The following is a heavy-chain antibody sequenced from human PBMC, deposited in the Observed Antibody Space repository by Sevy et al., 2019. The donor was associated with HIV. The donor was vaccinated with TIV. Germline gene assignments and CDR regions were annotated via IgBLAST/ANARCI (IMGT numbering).Heavy chain of an antibody. D-gene: IGHD7-27*01. Sequence: SETLSLTCTVSGDSFSSYFWAWIRQPAGKGLEWIGRINTNGSTNYNPSLKSRVTMSVDTSKSQFSLNVTSLTAADTAIYFCARSNWVTATNGFSKSYYFDYWGQGSLVTVSS. V-gene: IGHV4-4*07. CDR3: ARSNWVTATNGFSKSYYFDY. CDR1: GDSFSSYF. CDR2: INTNGST. J-gene: IGHJ4*02.